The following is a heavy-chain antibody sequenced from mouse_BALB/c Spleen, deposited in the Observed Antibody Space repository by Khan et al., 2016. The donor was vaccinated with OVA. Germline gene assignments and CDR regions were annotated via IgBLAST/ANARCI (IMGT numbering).Heavy chain of an antibody. V-gene: IGHV1-9*01. Sequence: QVQLQQSGTELMKPGASVKISCKASGYKFSNYWIEWVKQRPGHGLEWIGGILPRSGSTKYDDKFKGKATFTADTSSSTAYMQLNSLTSEDSAVYYCARSYYGYCAQGTLVTVSA. J-gene: IGHJ3*02. CDR2: ILPRSGST. D-gene: IGHD2-10*01. CDR1: GYKFSNYW. CDR3: ARSYYGY.